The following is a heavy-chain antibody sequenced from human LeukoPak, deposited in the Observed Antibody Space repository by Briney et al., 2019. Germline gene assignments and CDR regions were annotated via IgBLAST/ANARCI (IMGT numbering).Heavy chain of an antibody. J-gene: IGHJ4*02. V-gene: IGHV3-30*04. CDR1: GFTFSSYA. CDR2: ISYDGSNK. CDR3: ARDPFDKLGLYYFDY. Sequence: GALRLSCAASGFTFSSYAMHWVRQAPGKGLEWVAVISYDGSNKYYADSVKGRFTISRDNSKNTLYLQMNSLRAEDTAVYYCARDPFDKLGLYYFDYWGQGTLVTVSS. D-gene: IGHD7-27*01.